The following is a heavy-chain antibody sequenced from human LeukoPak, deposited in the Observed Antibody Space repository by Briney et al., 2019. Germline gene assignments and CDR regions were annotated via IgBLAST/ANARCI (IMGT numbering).Heavy chain of an antibody. CDR1: GFAFSSHW. CDR2: IITDGSGT. V-gene: IGHV3-74*01. CDR3: ARDSIGWYGIDY. J-gene: IGHJ4*02. D-gene: IGHD6-19*01. Sequence: GGSLRLSCAASGFAFSSHWMHWVRQAPGEGLVWVARIITDGSGTGYADSVKGRFTISRDNAKDTVYLQMSSLRAEDTAVYYCARDSIGWYGIDYWGQGTLVTVSS.